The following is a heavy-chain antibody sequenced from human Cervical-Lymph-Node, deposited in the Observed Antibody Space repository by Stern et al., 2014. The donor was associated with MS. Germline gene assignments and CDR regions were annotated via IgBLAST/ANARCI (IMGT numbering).Heavy chain of an antibody. CDR3: ASSPATPSGYDRFDY. CDR1: GYLFDDYW. D-gene: IGHD5-12*01. Sequence: VQLVQSGAEVKKPGESLKISCEASGYLFDDYWIGWVRQMSGRGLELVAIIFPRDSNTRYSPSVQGQVTISADTSIRTAHLQWSGRKPADTAMYYWASSPATPSGYDRFDYWGQGALVTVSS. J-gene: IGHJ4*02. CDR2: IFPRDSNT. V-gene: IGHV5-51*03.